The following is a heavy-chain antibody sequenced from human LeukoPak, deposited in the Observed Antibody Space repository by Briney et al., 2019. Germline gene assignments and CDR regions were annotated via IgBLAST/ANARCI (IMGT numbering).Heavy chain of an antibody. CDR2: IKQDGSEK. CDR3: ARDLGGTVDY. CDR1: GFIFSDYW. J-gene: IGHJ4*02. Sequence: GGSLRLSCAASGFIFSDYWMSWVRQAPGKGLEWVANIKQDGSEKYYVDSVKGRFTISRDNAKNSLYLQMNSLRAKDTAVYYCARDLGGTVDYWGQGTLVTVSS. V-gene: IGHV3-7*01. D-gene: IGHD4-23*01.